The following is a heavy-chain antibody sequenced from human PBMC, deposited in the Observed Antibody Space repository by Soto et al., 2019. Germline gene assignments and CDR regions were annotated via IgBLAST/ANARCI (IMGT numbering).Heavy chain of an antibody. D-gene: IGHD3-3*01. J-gene: IGHJ6*02. CDR3: ATGTEITIFGVVTDYGMDV. Sequence: ASVKVSCKVSGYTLTELSMHWVRQAPGKGLEWMGGFDPEDGETIYAQKFQDRVTMTEDTSADTAYMELSSLRSGDTAVYYCATGTEITIFGVVTDYGMDVWG. CDR1: GYTLTELS. CDR2: FDPEDGET. V-gene: IGHV1-24*01.